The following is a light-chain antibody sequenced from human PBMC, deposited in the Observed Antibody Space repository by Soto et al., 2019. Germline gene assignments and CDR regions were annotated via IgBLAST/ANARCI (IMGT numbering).Light chain of an antibody. J-gene: IGKJ4*01. Sequence: ENVLTPSPGTPSLSPGERATLSCRARQSVSSNYLAWYQHRPGQAPRLLIYGASSRATGIPDRFSGSGSGTDFTLTISRLEPEDFAVYYCQQYATSPALTFGGGTKVDIK. V-gene: IGKV3-20*01. CDR3: QQYATSPALT. CDR1: QSVSSNY. CDR2: GAS.